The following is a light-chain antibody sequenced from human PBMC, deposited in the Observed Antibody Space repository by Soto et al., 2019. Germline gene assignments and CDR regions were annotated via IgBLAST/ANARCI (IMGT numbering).Light chain of an antibody. V-gene: IGLV2-8*01. CDR3: SSYAGSNSVL. J-gene: IGLJ2*01. CDR1: SSDVGGYNY. CDR2: EVN. Sequence: QSALTQPPSASGFLGRSVTTPSTGTSSDVGGYNYVSWYQQHPGKAPKLMIYEVNNRPSGVPARFSGSKSGDTASLTVSGLQPEDEADYYCSSYAGSNSVLFGGGTKLTVL.